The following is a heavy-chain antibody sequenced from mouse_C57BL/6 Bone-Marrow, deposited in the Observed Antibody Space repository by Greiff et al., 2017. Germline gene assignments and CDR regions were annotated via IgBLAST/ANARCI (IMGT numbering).Heavy chain of an antibody. CDR3: AREGLRRVHHWYFDV. V-gene: IGHV1-59*01. J-gene: IGHJ1*03. D-gene: IGHD2-2*01. CDR1: GYTFTSYW. Sequence: QVQLQQPGAELVRPGTSVKLSCKASGYTFTSYWLHWVKQRPGPGLEWIGLIDPSDRYTNYNQKVKSKATLTVDTSSSTAYLQLSSLTSEDSAVYYCAREGLRRVHHWYFDVWGTGTTVTVSS. CDR2: IDPSDRYT.